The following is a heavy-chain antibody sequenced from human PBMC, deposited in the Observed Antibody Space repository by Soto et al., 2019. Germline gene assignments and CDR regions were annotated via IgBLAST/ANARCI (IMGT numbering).Heavy chain of an antibody. J-gene: IGHJ5*02. D-gene: IGHD4-17*01. V-gene: IGHV3-33*01. CDR3: ARDDDYEANAIDL. Sequence: QVQLVESGGGVAHLGGRWGSSFVGLGFTFVGFAMTWFGRAPARGLEWVAVIWNDGSNRVYDDSVKGRFTISRDNSKNTLYLEMDSLRDEDTSVYYCARDDDYEANAIDLWGQGTLVTVSS. CDR2: IWNDGSNR. CDR1: GFTFVGFA.